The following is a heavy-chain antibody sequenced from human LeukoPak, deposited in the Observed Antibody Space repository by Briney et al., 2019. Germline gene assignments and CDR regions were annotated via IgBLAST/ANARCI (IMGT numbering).Heavy chain of an antibody. CDR3: AKGSRGAFDI. Sequence: SETLSLTCTVSGGSISSSSYYWGWIRQPPGKGLEWIGSIYYSGSTYYNPSLKSRVTMSVDTSKNQFSLKLSSVTAADTAVYYCAKGSRGAFDIWGQGTMVTVSS. CDR2: IYYSGST. CDR1: GGSISSSSYY. J-gene: IGHJ3*02. V-gene: IGHV4-39*07. D-gene: IGHD2-15*01.